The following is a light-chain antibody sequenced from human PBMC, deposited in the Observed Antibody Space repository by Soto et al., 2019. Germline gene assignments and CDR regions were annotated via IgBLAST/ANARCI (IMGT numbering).Light chain of an antibody. CDR1: QSLSSN. CDR2: GAS. V-gene: IGKV3-15*01. CDR3: QQYNNWPLT. Sequence: EIVMTQSPVTLSVSPGERATLSCRASQSLSSNLAWYQQKPGQAPRLLIHGASTRATGIPARFSGSGSGTEFSLTISSLQSEDFAVYYCQQYNNWPLTFGGGTKVEIK. J-gene: IGKJ4*01.